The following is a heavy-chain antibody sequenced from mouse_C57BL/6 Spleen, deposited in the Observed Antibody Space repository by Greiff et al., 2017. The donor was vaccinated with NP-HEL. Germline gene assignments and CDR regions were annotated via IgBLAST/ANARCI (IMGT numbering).Heavy chain of an antibody. CDR2: INPSNGGT. Sequence: VQLQQPGTELVKPGASVKLSCKASGYTFTSYWMHWVKQRPGQGLEWIGNINPSNGGTNYNEKFKSKATLTVDKSSSTAYMQLSSLTSEDSAVYYCARTARGHYYAMDYWGQGTSVTVSS. CDR1: GYTFTSYW. V-gene: IGHV1-53*01. CDR3: ARTARGHYYAMDY. D-gene: IGHD1-2*01. J-gene: IGHJ4*01.